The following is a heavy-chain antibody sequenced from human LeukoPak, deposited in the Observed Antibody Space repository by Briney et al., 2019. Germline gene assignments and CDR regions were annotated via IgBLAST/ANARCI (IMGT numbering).Heavy chain of an antibody. V-gene: IGHV4-59*01. J-gene: IGHJ5*02. CDR2: ISYSGST. CDR1: GGSISSYY. CDR3: AREGTAGTNLNWFDP. D-gene: IGHD1-1*01. Sequence: SETLSLTCTVSGGSISSYYWSWIRQPPGKGLEWIGYISYSGSTNFNPSLKSRVTISVDTSKNQFSLQLSSVTAADTAVYYCAREGTAGTNLNWFDPWGQGTLVTVSS.